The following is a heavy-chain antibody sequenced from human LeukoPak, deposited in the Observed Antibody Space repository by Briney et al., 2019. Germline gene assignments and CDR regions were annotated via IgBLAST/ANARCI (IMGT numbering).Heavy chain of an antibody. CDR2: IDWDDDK. CDR3: ARIRSTSGYYYMDV. CDR1: GFSLSTSGMC. V-gene: IGHV2-70*11. Sequence: SGPALVKPTQTLTLTCTFSGFSLSTSGMCVSWIHQPPGKALEWLARIDWDDDKYYSTSLKTRLTISKDTSKNQVVLTMTNMDPVDTATYYCARIRSTSGYYYMDVWGKGTTVTVSS. D-gene: IGHD1-26*01. J-gene: IGHJ6*03.